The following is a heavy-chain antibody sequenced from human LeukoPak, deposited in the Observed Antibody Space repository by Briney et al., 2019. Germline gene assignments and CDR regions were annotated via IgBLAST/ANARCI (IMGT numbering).Heavy chain of an antibody. V-gene: IGHV4-39*02. CDR2: IYYSGST. CDR1: GGSISSSSHY. Sequence: SETLSLTCTVSGGSISSSSHYWGWIRQPPGKGLEWIGSIYYSGSTYYNPSLKSRVTISVDTSKNQFSLKLSSVTAADTAVYYCARDPGFYYYYMDVWGKGTTVTVSS. D-gene: IGHD7-27*01. CDR3: ARDPGFYYYYMDV. J-gene: IGHJ6*03.